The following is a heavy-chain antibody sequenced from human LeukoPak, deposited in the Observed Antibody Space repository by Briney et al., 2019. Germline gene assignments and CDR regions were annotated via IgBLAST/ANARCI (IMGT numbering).Heavy chain of an antibody. V-gene: IGHV1-18*04. CDR3: AREYPIVARSSPLDY. CDR1: GYTFTGYY. D-gene: IGHD5-12*01. CDR2: ISTYNGNT. Sequence: GASVKVSCKASGYTFTGYYMHWVRQAPGQGLEWMGWISTYNGNTNYAQKLQGRVTMTTDTSTSTAYMELRSLRYDDTAVYYCAREYPIVARSSPLDYWGQGTLVTVSS. J-gene: IGHJ4*02.